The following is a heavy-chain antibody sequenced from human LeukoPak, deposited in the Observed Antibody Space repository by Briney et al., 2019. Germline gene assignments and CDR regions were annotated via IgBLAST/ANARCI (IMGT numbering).Heavy chain of an antibody. J-gene: IGHJ4*02. CDR1: GASISSGGYY. V-gene: IGHV4-30-4*01. CDR3: ARDGYNSGYFDY. Sequence: SQTLSLTCTVFGASISSGGYYWNWIRQPPGKGLEWIGYIYYSRSTSYSPSLKSRLTISVDTSKNQFSLKLSSVTAADTAVYYCARDGYNSGYFDYWGQGTLVTVSS. CDR2: IYYSRST. D-gene: IGHD5-24*01.